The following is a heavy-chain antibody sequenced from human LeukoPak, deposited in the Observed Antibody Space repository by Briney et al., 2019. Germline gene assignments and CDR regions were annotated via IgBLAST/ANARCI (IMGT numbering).Heavy chain of an antibody. CDR2: IRYDGSYK. D-gene: IGHD1/OR15-1a*01. V-gene: IGHV3-30*02. CDR1: GFTFSSYG. CDR3: AKGGEQVTWNFQN. J-gene: IGHJ1*01. Sequence: GGSLRLSCAASGFTFSSYGMHWVRQAPGKGLEWVTFIRYDGSYKNNADSVKGRFTISRDNSKNTLYLQMNSLRPDDTAVYYCAKGGEQVTWNFQNWGQGTLVTVSS.